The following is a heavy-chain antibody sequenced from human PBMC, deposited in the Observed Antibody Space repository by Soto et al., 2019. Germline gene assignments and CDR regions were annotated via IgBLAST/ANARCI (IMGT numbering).Heavy chain of an antibody. J-gene: IGHJ4*02. CDR3: AKDSSTAAAGMTFDY. Sequence: PXVSLSLTCAASGFTFSSYGMHWVRQAPGKGLEWVAVISYDGSNKYYADSVKGRFTISRDNSKNTLYLQMNSLRAEDTAVYYCAKDSSTAAAGMTFDYWGQGTLVTVSS. CDR1: GFTFSSYG. D-gene: IGHD6-13*01. V-gene: IGHV3-30*18. CDR2: ISYDGSNK.